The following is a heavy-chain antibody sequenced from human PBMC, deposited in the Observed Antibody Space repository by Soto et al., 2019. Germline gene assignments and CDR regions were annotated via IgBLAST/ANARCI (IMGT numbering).Heavy chain of an antibody. CDR1: GYSFTSYW. V-gene: IGHV5-10-1*01. J-gene: IGHJ6*02. CDR2: IDPSDSYT. D-gene: IGHD2-2*02. CDR3: ASILDYCSSTCCYIWSYYCGMDV. Sequence: HGESLKISCKGSGYSFTSYWISWVRQMAGKGLEWMGRIDPSDSYTNYSPSFQGHVTISADKSISTAYLQWSSLKASDTAMYYCASILDYCSSTCCYIWSYYCGMDVWGQGTTVTVSS.